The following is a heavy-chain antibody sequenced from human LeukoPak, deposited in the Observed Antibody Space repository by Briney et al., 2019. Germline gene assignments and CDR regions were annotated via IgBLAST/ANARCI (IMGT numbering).Heavy chain of an antibody. CDR2: ISYDGSNK. J-gene: IGHJ6*02. Sequence: PGGSLRLSCAASGFTFSSYGMHWVRQAPGKGLEWVAVISYDGSNKYYADSVKGRFTISRDNSKNTLYLQMNSLRAEDTAVYYCAKDGYYYGMDVWGQGTTVTVSS. CDR3: AKDGYYYGMDV. V-gene: IGHV3-30*18. CDR1: GFTFSSYG.